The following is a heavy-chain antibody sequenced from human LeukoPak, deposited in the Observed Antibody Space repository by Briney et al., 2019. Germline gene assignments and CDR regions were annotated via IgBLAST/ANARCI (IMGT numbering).Heavy chain of an antibody. CDR2: IKQDGTEK. V-gene: IGHV3-7*01. Sequence: GGSLRLSCAASGFTFNAYWMSWVRQAPGKGLEWVANIKQDGTEKYYVDSVKGRFTISRDNAKRSLYLQMNSLRAEDTAVYYCARVDDDILTGYPTDFDYWGQGTLVAVSS. CDR3: ARVDDDILTGYPTDFDY. J-gene: IGHJ4*02. CDR1: GFTFNAYW. D-gene: IGHD3-9*01.